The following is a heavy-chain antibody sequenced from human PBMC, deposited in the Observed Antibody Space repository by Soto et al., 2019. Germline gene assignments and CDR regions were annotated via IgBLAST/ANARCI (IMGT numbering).Heavy chain of an antibody. CDR2: IYSGGRT. CDR3: ARDMQLFSFGYQRGNYFDY. V-gene: IGHV3-66*01. CDR1: GLTVSSNS. J-gene: IGHJ4*02. D-gene: IGHD3-22*01. Sequence: PGGSLRLSCVVSGLTVSSNSMNWVRQAPGKGLERVAIIYSGGRTNYADSVKGRFAISRDTSKNTLYLQMTTLRVEDTAVYYCARDMQLFSFGYQRGNYFDYWGQGALVTVSS.